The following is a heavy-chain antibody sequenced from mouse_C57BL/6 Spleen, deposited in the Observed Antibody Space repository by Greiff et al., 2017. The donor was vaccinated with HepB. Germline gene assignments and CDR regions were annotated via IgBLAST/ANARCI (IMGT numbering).Heavy chain of an antibody. J-gene: IGHJ1*03. CDR3: AREGDYSNSYWYFDV. Sequence: EVQLQQSGPGLVKPSQSLSLTCSVTGYSITSGYYWNWIRQFPGNKLEWMGYISYDGSNNYNPSLKNRISITRDTSKNQFFLKLNSVTTEDTATYYCAREGDYSNSYWYFDVWGTGTTVTVSS. CDR1: GYSITSGYY. D-gene: IGHD2-5*01. CDR2: ISYDGSN. V-gene: IGHV3-6*01.